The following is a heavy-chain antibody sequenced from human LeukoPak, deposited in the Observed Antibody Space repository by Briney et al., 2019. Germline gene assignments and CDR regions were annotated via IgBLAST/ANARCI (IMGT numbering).Heavy chain of an antibody. CDR2: THHSGVT. Sequence: SETLSLTCVVSGGSISSVNWWSWVRQPPGKGLEWIGDTHHSGVTNYNASLKSRVTISVDKSKNQLSLELTSVTAADTAVYYCARGGDSGASRRFDYWGQGTLVTVSS. CDR1: GGSISSVNW. D-gene: IGHD1-26*01. V-gene: IGHV4-4*02. CDR3: ARGGDSGASRRFDY. J-gene: IGHJ4*02.